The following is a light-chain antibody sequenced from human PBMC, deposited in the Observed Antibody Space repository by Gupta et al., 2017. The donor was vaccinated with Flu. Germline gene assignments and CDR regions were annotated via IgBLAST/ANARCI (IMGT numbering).Light chain of an antibody. CDR3: GAWDDSLNGYV. CDR2: NNN. CDR1: SSNIGSKA. J-gene: IGLJ1*01. V-gene: IGLV1-44*01. Sequence: QSVLTPPPSASATPGQRVTISCSGSSSNIGSKAVNWYQQPSWTAPKLLIYNNNQRHSGVPVRLSVSKSGTSASLAISGLQSEDEADYYCGAWDDSLNGYVFGTGTKVTVL.